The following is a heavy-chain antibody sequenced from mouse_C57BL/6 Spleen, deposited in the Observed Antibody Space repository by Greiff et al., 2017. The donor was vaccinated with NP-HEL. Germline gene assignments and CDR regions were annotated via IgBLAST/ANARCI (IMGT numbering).Heavy chain of an antibody. Sequence: QVQLKESGAELVRPGASVTLSCKASGYTFTDYEMHWVKQTPVHGLEWIGAIDPETGGTAYNQKFKGKAILTADKSSSTAYMELRSLTSEDSAVYYCTDDYEGDFDYWGQGTTLTVSS. CDR3: TDDYEGDFDY. J-gene: IGHJ2*01. CDR2: IDPETGGT. V-gene: IGHV1-15*01. CDR1: GYTFTDYE. D-gene: IGHD2-4*01.